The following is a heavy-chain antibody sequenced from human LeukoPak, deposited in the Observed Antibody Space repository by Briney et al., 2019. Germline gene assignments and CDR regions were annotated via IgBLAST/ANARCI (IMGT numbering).Heavy chain of an antibody. V-gene: IGHV4-34*01. CDR2: INHSGST. D-gene: IGHD3-10*01. CDR1: GGSFSGYY. CDR3: ARGKKPLQKFTMVRGTKGGFDY. Sequence: PSETLSLTCAVYGGSFSGYYWSWIRQPPGKGLEWIGEINHSGSTNYNPSLKSRVTISVDTSKNQFSLKLSSVTAADTAVYYCARGKKPLQKFTMVRGTKGGFDYWGQGTLVTVS. J-gene: IGHJ4*02.